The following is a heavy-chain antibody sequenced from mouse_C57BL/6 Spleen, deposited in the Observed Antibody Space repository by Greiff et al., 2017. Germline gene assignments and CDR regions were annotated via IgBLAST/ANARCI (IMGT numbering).Heavy chain of an antibody. CDR3: ANYCYLED. Sequence: VQLQQSGAELVKPGASVKLSCTASGFNITDYYMHWVKQRPEQGLEWIGRIDPEDGETKYAAKFQGKATITVDTSSNTAYLQLSSLTSEDTAVYYCANYCYLEDRGQGTTLTVA. D-gene: IGHD1-1*01. V-gene: IGHV14-2*01. J-gene: IGHJ2*01. CDR1: GFNITDYY. CDR2: IDPEDGET.